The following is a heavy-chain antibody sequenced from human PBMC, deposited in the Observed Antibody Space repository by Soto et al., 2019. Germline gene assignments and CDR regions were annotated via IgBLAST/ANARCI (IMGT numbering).Heavy chain of an antibody. Sequence: EVQLLESGGNLVQPGGSLRLSCAGSGFTFTTSAMTWVRQAPGKGLEWVSSISASGETTYYADPAKGRFSISRDNSKNTVYLQMNVLRVEDTALYFCVKDLHPFAYWGQGTLVTVSS. V-gene: IGHV3-23*01. CDR1: GFTFTTSA. CDR3: VKDLHPFAY. J-gene: IGHJ4*02. D-gene: IGHD3-3*02. CDR2: ISASGETT.